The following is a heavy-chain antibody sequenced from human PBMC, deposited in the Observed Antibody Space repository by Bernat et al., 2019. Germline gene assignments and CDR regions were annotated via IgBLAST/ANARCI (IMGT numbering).Heavy chain of an antibody. CDR3: ARGDRGGDDGDLYYYYYGMDV. Sequence: VQLVQSGAEVKKPGASVKVSCKASGYTFTGYYMHWVRQAPGQGLEWMGWINPNSGGTNYAQKFQGWVTMTRDTSISTAYMELSRLGSDDTAVYYCARGDRGGDDGDLYYYYYGMDVWGQGTTVTVSS. CDR1: GYTFTGYY. J-gene: IGHJ6*02. D-gene: IGHD4-17*01. CDR2: INPNSGGT. V-gene: IGHV1-2*04.